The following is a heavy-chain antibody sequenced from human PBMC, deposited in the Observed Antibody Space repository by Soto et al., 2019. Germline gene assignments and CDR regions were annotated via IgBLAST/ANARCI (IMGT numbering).Heavy chain of an antibody. CDR1: GFTFSSYA. CDR2: ISGSGGST. CDR3: ARAGPSPSYQYTLDV. J-gene: IGHJ6*02. Sequence: GGSLRLSCAASGFTFSSYAMSWVRQAPGKGLEWVSAISGSGGSTYYADSVKGRFTISRDNARNTLNLQMNSLTAEDTAIYYCARAGPSPSYQYTLDVWGQGTTVTVSS. V-gene: IGHV3-23*01. D-gene: IGHD1-1*01.